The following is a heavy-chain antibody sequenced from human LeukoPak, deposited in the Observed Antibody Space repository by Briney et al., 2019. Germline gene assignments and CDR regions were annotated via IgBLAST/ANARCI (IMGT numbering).Heavy chain of an antibody. V-gene: IGHV3-23*01. CDR1: EFTFSGYA. J-gene: IGHJ4*02. CDR2: ISGSGGST. Sequence: GGSLRLSCVASEFTFSGYAMSWVRQVPGKGLEWVSVISGSGGSTYYADSVKGRFTISRDNSKNTLYLQMNSLGAEDTALYYCAKDNGYCTSTSCFLEYWGQGTLVTVSS. CDR3: AKDNGYCTSTSCFLEY. D-gene: IGHD2-2*03.